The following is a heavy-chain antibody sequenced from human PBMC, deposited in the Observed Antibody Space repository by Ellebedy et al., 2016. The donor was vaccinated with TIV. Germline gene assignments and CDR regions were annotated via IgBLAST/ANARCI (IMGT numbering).Heavy chain of an antibody. CDR2: INSDGSST. V-gene: IGHV3-74*01. CDR3: ARDWDSPGDYYMDV. J-gene: IGHJ6*03. Sequence: GRSLRLSXVVSGFTFRSYWMHWVRQAPGKGLVWVSRINSDGSSTNYADSVKGRFTISRDNAKNTLYLQMNSLRAEDTAVYYCARDWDSPGDYYMDVWGKGTTVTVSS. CDR1: GFTFRSYW. D-gene: IGHD1-26*01.